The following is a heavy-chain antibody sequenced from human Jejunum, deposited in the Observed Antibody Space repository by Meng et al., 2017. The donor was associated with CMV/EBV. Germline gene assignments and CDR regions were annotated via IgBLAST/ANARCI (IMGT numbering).Heavy chain of an antibody. J-gene: IGHJ4*02. CDR2: INQDGSER. CDR3: ARGVVTGVDYFDH. D-gene: IGHD4-23*01. V-gene: IGHV3-7*01. Sequence: GISFSNDWMRWVRQAPGKGLEWVANINQDGSERYYVDSVKGRFTISRDDAKNSLFLQMSSLRDEDTAVYYCARGVVTGVDYFDHWGQGTLVTVSS. CDR1: GISFSNDW.